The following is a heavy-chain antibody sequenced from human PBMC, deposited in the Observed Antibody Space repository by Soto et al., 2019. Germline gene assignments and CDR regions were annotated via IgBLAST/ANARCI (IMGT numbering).Heavy chain of an antibody. CDR3: ARASTTLGGYYGMDV. D-gene: IGHD3-16*01. J-gene: IGHJ6*02. V-gene: IGHV3-33*08. CDR1: GFTFDDYA. CDR2: IWYDGSNK. Sequence: VQLVESGGGLVQPGRSLRLSCAASGFTFDDYAMHWVRQAPGKGLEWVAVIWYDGSNKYYADSVKGRFTISRDNSKNTLYLQMNSLRAEDTAVYYCARASTTLGGYYGMDVWGQGTTVTVSS.